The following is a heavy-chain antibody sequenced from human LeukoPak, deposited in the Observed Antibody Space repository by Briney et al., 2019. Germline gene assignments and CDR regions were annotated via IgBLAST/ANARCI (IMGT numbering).Heavy chain of an antibody. Sequence: SETLSLTCAVYGGSFSDYYWSWIRQSPGKGLEWIGEINHSGSTNYNPSLKSLVTISVDTSKNQFSLKLSSVTAADTAAYYCARTDTNYGYYFDHWGQGTLVTVSS. J-gene: IGHJ4*02. V-gene: IGHV4-34*01. CDR2: INHSGST. CDR3: ARTDTNYGYYFDH. CDR1: GGSFSDYY. D-gene: IGHD4-11*01.